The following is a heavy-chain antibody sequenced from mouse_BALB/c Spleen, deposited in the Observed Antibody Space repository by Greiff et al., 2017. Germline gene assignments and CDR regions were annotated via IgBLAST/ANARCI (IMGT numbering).Heavy chain of an antibody. J-gene: IGHJ3*01. D-gene: IGHD1-1*02. V-gene: IGHV5-9-4*01. CDR1: GFTFSSYA. CDR3: ARGGNPWFAY. CDR2: ISSGGSYT. Sequence: EVNVVESGGGLVKPGGSLKLSCAASGFTFSSYAMSWVRQSPEKRLEWVAEISSGGSYTYYPDTVTGRFTISRDNAKNTLYLEMSSLRSEDTAMYYCARGGNPWFAYWGQGTLVTVSA.